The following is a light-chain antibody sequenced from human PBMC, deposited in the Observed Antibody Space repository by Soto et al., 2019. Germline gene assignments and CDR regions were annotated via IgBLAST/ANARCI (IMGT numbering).Light chain of an antibody. CDR2: AAS. CDR1: QGIGSW. V-gene: IGKV1D-12*01. J-gene: IGKJ4*01. Sequence: DIQLAQSPSSVSASVGDRVTITCRASQGIGSWLAWYQQKPGKAPKLLIYAASTLQSGVPSRFSGSGSGTDFTLTISSLQPEDFAPYHCQQASSFPPTFGGGTKVEIQ. CDR3: QQASSFPPT.